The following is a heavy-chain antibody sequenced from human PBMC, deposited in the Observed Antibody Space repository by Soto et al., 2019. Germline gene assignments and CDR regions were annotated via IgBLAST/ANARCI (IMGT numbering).Heavy chain of an antibody. CDR3: ASGDYGGNSDYYYYGMDV. J-gene: IGHJ6*02. CDR2: IIPIFGTA. V-gene: IGHV1-69*13. Sequence: ASVKVSCKASGGTFSSYAISWVRQAPGQGLERMGGIIPIFGTANYAQKFQGRVTITADESTSTAYMELSSLRSEDTAVYYCASGDYGGNSDYYYYGMDVWGQGTTVTVCS. CDR1: GGTFSSYA. D-gene: IGHD4-17*01.